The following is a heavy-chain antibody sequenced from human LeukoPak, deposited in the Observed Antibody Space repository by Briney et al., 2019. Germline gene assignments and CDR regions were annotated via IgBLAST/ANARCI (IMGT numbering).Heavy chain of an antibody. D-gene: IGHD3-22*01. J-gene: IGHJ3*02. CDR1: GFTFSNYA. Sequence: GGSLRLSCAASGFTFSNYAMHWVRQAPGKGLEWVAVISYDGSNKYYADSVKSRFTISRDNSKNTLYLQMNSLRAEDTAVYYCARDLYDSSESAFDIWGQGTMVTVSS. CDR2: ISYDGSNK. CDR3: ARDLYDSSESAFDI. V-gene: IGHV3-30-3*01.